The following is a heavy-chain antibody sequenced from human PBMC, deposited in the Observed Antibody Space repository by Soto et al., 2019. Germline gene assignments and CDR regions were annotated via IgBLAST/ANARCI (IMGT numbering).Heavy chain of an antibody. V-gene: IGHV1-2*02. CDR3: ARGGRVGVAGSAAFDM. CDR1: GYPVTAYY. Sequence: QLHLVQSGAVVKKPGASVTVSCSASGYPVTAYYMHWVRQAPGRGLEWMGGINPATGAAKYTQTFQGRVTMTRDTSTSTVFIEPSSLTSEDTAVFYCARGGRVGVAGSAAFDMWGQGTLVTVSS. J-gene: IGHJ3*02. D-gene: IGHD3-3*01. CDR2: INPATGAA.